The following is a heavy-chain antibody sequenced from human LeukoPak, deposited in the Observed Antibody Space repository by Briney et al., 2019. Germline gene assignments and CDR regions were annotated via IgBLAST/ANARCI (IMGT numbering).Heavy chain of an antibody. Sequence: SETLSLTCTVSGDSISSYYWSWIRQPPGKGLEWIGYIYTSGGTNYIPSLKGRVTISIDTSKNQFSLKLSSVTAADTAVYYCARGPLGAIHYALDVWGQGTTVTVSS. CDR3: ARGPLGAIHYALDV. CDR1: GDSISSYY. CDR2: IYTSGGT. V-gene: IGHV4-4*09. J-gene: IGHJ6*02.